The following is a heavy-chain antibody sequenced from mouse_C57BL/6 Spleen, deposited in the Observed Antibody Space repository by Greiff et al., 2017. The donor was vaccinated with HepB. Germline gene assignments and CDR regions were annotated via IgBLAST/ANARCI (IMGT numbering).Heavy chain of an antibody. CDR2: IDPANGNT. Sequence: EVKLEESVAELVRPGASVKLSCTASGFNIKNTYMHWVKQRPEQGLEWIGRIDPANGNTKYAPKFQGKATITADTSSNTAYLQLSSLTSEDTAIYYCARGQLRLKDYAMDYWGQGTSVTVSS. D-gene: IGHD3-2*02. V-gene: IGHV14-3*01. CDR1: GFNIKNTY. CDR3: ARGQLRLKDYAMDY. J-gene: IGHJ4*01.